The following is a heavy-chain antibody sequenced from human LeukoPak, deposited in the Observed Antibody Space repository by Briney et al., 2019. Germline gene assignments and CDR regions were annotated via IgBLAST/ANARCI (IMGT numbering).Heavy chain of an antibody. CDR3: ARDTSGSYPYFDY. Sequence: ASVKVSCKSSGYTFTSYDINWVRQATGQGLEWMGWMNPNSGNTGYAQKFQGRVTITRNTSISTAYMELSSLRSEDTAVYYCARDTSGSYPYFDYWGQGTLVTVSS. CDR1: GYTFTSYD. J-gene: IGHJ4*02. CDR2: MNPNSGNT. V-gene: IGHV1-8*03. D-gene: IGHD1-26*01.